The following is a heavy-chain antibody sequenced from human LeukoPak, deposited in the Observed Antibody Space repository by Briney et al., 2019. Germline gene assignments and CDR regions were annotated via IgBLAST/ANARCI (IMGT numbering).Heavy chain of an antibody. V-gene: IGHV3-7*05. CDR2: INQDGTEK. CDR1: EFIFSKYW. Sequence: GGSLRLSCEASEFIFSKYWMSWVRQAPEKGLEWVARINQDGTEKYSVDSVKGRFTISRDNAKNLLYLQINNVKAEDTAVYYCARTSVNSLWDDAFDIWGQGTMVTVSS. J-gene: IGHJ3*02. D-gene: IGHD4-17*01. CDR3: ARTSVNSLWDDAFDI.